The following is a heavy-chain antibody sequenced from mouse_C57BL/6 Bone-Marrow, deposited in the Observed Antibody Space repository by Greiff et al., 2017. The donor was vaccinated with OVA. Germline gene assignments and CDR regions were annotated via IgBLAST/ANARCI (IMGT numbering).Heavy chain of an antibody. CDR3: ARDSNYVYYYAMDY. CDR1: GFTFSSYA. V-gene: IGHV5-4*01. J-gene: IGHJ4*01. CDR2: ISDGGSYT. D-gene: IGHD2-5*01. Sequence: EVQLQESGGGLVKPGGSLKLSCAASGFTFSSYAMSWVRQTPEKRLEWVATISDGGSYTYYPDNVQGRFTISRDNAKNNLYLQMSHLKSEDTAMYYCARDSNYVYYYAMDYWGQGTSVTVSS.